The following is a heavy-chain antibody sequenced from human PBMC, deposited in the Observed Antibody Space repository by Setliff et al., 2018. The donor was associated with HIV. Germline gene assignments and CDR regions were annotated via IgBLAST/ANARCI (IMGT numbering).Heavy chain of an antibody. D-gene: IGHD1-1*01. CDR1: GFTFNTYA. J-gene: IGHJ4*02. Sequence: GGSLRLSCAASGFTFNTYAMSWVRQAPGQGLAWVSVISGSGGSTFYAGSVKGRFTISRDNSKNTLYLQMNSLRAEDTAVYYCARARGTNWPFDYWGQGTLVTVSS. CDR3: ARARGTNWPFDY. V-gene: IGHV3-23*01. CDR2: ISGSGGST.